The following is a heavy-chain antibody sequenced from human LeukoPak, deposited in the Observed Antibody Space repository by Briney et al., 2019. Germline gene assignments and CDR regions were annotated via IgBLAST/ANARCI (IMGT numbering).Heavy chain of an antibody. D-gene: IGHD1-26*01. Sequence: GASVKVSCKASGYTFSGYYIHWVRQAPGQGLEWMGWINPNSGGTNYAQKFQGRVTMTRDTSISTAYMELSRLRSDDTAVYYCAREEWEIPDYWGQGTLVTVSS. V-gene: IGHV1-2*02. J-gene: IGHJ4*02. CDR2: INPNSGGT. CDR3: AREEWEIPDY. CDR1: GYTFSGYY.